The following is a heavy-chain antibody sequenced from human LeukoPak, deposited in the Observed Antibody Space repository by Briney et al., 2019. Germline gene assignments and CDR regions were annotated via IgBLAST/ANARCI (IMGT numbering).Heavy chain of an antibody. D-gene: IGHD2-15*01. CDR3: ARDVVDGDAFDI. CDR2: IYYSGST. Sequence: SETLSLTCTVSGGSVSSGSYYWSWIRQPPGKGLEWIGYIYYSGSTNYNPSLKSRVTISVDTSKNQFSLKLCSVTAADTAVYYCARDVVDGDAFDIWGQGTMVTVSS. CDR1: GGSVSSGSYY. J-gene: IGHJ3*02. V-gene: IGHV4-61*01.